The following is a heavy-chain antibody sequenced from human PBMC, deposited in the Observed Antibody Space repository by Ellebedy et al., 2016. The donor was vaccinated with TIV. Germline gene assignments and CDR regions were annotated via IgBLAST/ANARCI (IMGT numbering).Heavy chain of an antibody. CDR3: ARVPLDGAVAGTVEVAFDY. J-gene: IGHJ4*02. CDR1: GFTFSSYS. V-gene: IGHV3-48*04. CDR2: ISSGISI. Sequence: GESLKISCTASGFTFSSYSMTWVRQAPGKGLEWISYISSGISIYYADSVKGRFTISSDNAKNPLYLQMNTLRAEDTAVYYCARVPLDGAVAGTVEVAFDYWGQGTLVTVSS. D-gene: IGHD6-19*01.